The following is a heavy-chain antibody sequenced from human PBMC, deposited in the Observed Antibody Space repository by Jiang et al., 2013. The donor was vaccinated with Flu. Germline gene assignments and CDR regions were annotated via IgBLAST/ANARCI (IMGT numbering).Heavy chain of an antibody. Sequence: SGAEVKKPGSSVKVSCKASGDTFSSYTITWVRQAPGQGLEWMGRIIPVLGITIYAQDFLGRVTITADKSTSTAYMYLSSLISEDTAVYYCARDRLTYGGKSPFKPSAYYGMDVWGQGTTVTVSS. V-gene: IGHV1-69*04. CDR3: ARDRLTYGGKSPFKPSAYYGMDV. J-gene: IGHJ6*02. CDR2: IIPVLGIT. CDR1: GDTFSSYT. D-gene: IGHD4-23*01.